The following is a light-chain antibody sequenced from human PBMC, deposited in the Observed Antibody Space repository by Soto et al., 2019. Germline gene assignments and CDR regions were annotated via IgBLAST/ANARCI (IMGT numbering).Light chain of an antibody. V-gene: IGKV3-15*01. Sequence: EIVMTQSPATLSVSPGERVNLXCRASQSIYNHLVWYQQKPGQAPRHLICGASTRATGIPARFSGSGSGKEFTLNISSLQSADFAVYFCQQYNNWPPVTFGPGTKVDIK. CDR2: GAS. CDR1: QSIYNH. CDR3: QQYNNWPPVT. J-gene: IGKJ3*01.